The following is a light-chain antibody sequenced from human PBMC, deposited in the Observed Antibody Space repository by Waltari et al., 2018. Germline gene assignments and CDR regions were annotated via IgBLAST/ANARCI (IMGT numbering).Light chain of an antibody. CDR2: VAS. J-gene: IGKJ4*01. V-gene: IGKV3-11*01. CDR3: QQRSNWPLT. Sequence: EIVLTQSPATLSLSPGERATIACRASQSVSSYLAWYRHKPGQAPRLLIYVASNRATGNPARFIGSGCGTDFTLTISSLEPEDFAVYYCQQRSNWPLTFGGGTKVEIK. CDR1: QSVSSY.